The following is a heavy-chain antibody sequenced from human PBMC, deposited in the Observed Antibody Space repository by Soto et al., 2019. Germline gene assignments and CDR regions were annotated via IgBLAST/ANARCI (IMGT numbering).Heavy chain of an antibody. Sequence: GGTLRLSCAASGFSFSEALMTWVRQAPGKGLEWVGRIKSKSGGETTDYAAAVKGRFIISRDDSKNTLSLQMNSLKMEDTAVYYCTKHHPTNKAWGKGTLITVSS. CDR2: IKSKSGGETT. CDR1: GFSFSEAL. J-gene: IGHJ1*01. CDR3: TKHHPTNKA. V-gene: IGHV3-15*01.